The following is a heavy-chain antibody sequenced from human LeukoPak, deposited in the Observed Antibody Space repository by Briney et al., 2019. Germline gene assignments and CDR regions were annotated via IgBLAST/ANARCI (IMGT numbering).Heavy chain of an antibody. J-gene: IGHJ4*02. CDR1: GFTFNNYA. V-gene: IGHV3-23*01. Sequence: GGSLRLSCAASGFTFNNYAMSWVRQAPGKGLEWVSVISGSGGSTYYAGSVKGRFTISRDNSKNTLYLQMNSLRADDTAVYYCANSLAVTGLFDYWGQGTLVTVSS. CDR2: ISGSGGST. CDR3: ANSLAVTGLFDY. D-gene: IGHD6-19*01.